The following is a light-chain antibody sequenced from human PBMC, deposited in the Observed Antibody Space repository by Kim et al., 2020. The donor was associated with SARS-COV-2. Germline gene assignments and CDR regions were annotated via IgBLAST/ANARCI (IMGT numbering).Light chain of an antibody. CDR1: QSVLNSYDNKNY. J-gene: IGKJ1*01. CDR2: WAS. V-gene: IGKV4-1*01. CDR3: QQYNSNPRT. Sequence: DIVMTQYPDSLAVSLGERATINCTSSQSVLNSYDNKNYLAWYQQKPGQCPKLIINWASTRDSGVPDRFSGSGSGTDFTLTISSLQAEDVAVYYCQQYNSNPRTFGQGTKVDIK.